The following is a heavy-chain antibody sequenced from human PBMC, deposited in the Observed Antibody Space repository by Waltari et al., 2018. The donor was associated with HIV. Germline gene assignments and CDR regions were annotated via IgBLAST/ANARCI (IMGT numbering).Heavy chain of an antibody. J-gene: IGHJ4*02. D-gene: IGHD2-15*01. CDR2: INGNDAT. Sequence: EVHLVESGGGLVQPGRSLRLSCVASGFTFSDYAMHWVRRAPGKGTEWDAGINGNDATAYADSVKGRFTISRDNARDSLFLQMDTLRPEDTARYYCAKDILSRQYVLKGSFDTWGQGVLVTVSS. CDR1: GFTFSDYA. CDR3: AKDILSRQYVLKGSFDT. V-gene: IGHV3-9*01.